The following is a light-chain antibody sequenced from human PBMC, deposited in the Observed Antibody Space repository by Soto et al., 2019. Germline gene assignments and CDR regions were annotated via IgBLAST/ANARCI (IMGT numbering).Light chain of an antibody. CDR1: QSVSSSY. V-gene: IGKV3-20*01. J-gene: IGKJ3*01. CDR2: GAS. Sequence: EIVLTQSPGTLSLSPGERATLSCRASQSVSSSYLAWYQQKPGQAPRLLIYGASRRATGITDRFSGSGSGTDFTLTISRLEPEDFAVYYCQQSHTFGPGTKVDIK. CDR3: QQSHT.